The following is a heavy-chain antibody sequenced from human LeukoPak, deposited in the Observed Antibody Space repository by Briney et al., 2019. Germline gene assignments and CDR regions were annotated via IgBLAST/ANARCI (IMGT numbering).Heavy chain of an antibody. V-gene: IGHV4-31*11. CDR1: GGSISSGGNY. D-gene: IGHD1-1*01. CDR2: IYYSGTT. J-gene: IGHJ5*02. Sequence: PSQTPSLTCAVSGGSISSGGNYWIWIRQHPGKGLEWIGYIYYSGTTYYNPALRSRVSISADTSKNQFSLNLSSVTAADTAVYYCATIRTGTNWFDPWGQGTLVTVSS. CDR3: ATIRTGTNWFDP.